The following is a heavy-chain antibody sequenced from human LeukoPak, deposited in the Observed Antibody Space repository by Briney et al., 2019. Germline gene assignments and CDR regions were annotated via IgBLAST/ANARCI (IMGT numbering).Heavy chain of an antibody. D-gene: IGHD4-17*01. CDR2: ISGSCGST. CDR3: AKDIVRDTVTTATLYYYYGMDV. J-gene: IGHJ6*02. CDR1: GFTFSSYA. V-gene: IGHV3-23*01. Sequence: GGSLRLSFAASGFTFSSYAMSLVRQAPGKGLECVSAISGSCGSTYYAGSVKGRFTISRDNSKNTLYLQMHSLRAEDTAVYYCAKDIVRDTVTTATLYYYYGMDVWGQGTTVTVSS.